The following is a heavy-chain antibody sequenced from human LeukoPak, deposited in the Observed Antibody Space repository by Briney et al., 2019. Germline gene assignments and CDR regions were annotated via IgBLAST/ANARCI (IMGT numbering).Heavy chain of an antibody. Sequence: PSETLSLTCTVSGGSISSSSYYWGWIRQPPGKGLEWIGSIYYSGSTYYNPSLKSRVTISVDTSKNQFSLKLSSVTAADTAVYYCAVGDTYYDFWSGYQLDYWGQGTLVTVSS. J-gene: IGHJ4*02. V-gene: IGHV4-39*01. CDR1: GGSISSSSYY. CDR3: AVGDTYYDFWSGYQLDY. CDR2: IYYSGST. D-gene: IGHD3-3*01.